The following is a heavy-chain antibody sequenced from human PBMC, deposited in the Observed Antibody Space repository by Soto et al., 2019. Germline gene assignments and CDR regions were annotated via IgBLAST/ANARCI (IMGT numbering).Heavy chain of an antibody. J-gene: IGHJ3*02. CDR2: IYYSGST. D-gene: IGHD6-13*01. CDR1: GGSISSYY. CDR3: ARHVRGSSWIDAFDI. V-gene: IGHV4-59*08. Sequence: QVQLQESGPGLVKPSETLSLTCTVSGGSISSYYWSWIRQPPGKGLEWIGYIYYSGSTNYNPSLKSRVTISVDTSKNQSSLKLSSVTAADTAVYDCARHVRGSSWIDAFDIWGQGTMVTVSS.